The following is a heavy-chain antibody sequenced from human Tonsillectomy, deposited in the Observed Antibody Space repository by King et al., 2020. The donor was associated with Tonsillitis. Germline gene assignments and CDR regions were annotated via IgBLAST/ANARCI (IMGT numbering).Heavy chain of an antibody. V-gene: IGHV3-74*01. CDR2: INTVGCST. J-gene: IGHJ6*02. Sequence: VQLVESGGGLVQPWGSLRLSCSASGFTFSSYWMHWVRQAPGKGRVWVSRINTVGCSTSHADSVKGRFTISRENAKNTLYLQMNSLRAEDTAVYYCARDFLYRGGWGPGTTVTVSS. CDR1: GFTFSSYW. D-gene: IGHD1-14*01. CDR3: ARDFLYRGG.